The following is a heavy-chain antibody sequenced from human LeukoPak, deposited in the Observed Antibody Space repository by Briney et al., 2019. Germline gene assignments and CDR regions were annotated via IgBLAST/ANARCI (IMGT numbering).Heavy chain of an antibody. CDR2: INHSGST. CDR1: GGSFSGYY. CDR3: ARGMHPDY. V-gene: IGHV4-34*01. J-gene: IGHJ4*02. Sequence: SETLSLTCAVYGGSFSGYYWSWIRQPPGKGLEWIGEINHSGSTNYNPSLKSRVTISVDTSKNQFSLKLSSVTAADTAVYYCARGMHPDYWGQGTLVTVSS.